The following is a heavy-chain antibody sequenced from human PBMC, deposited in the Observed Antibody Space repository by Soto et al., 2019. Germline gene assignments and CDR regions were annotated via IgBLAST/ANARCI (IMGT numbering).Heavy chain of an antibody. Sequence: GGSLRLSCAASGFTFSSYAMSWVRQAPGKGLEWVSAISGSGGSTYYADSVKGRFTISRDNSKNTLYLQMNSLRAEETAVYYCAKGSERGIVVVPAAIPGGWFDPWGQGPLVTVSS. CDR3: AKGSERGIVVVPAAIPGGWFDP. D-gene: IGHD2-2*01. CDR2: ISGSGGST. J-gene: IGHJ5*02. V-gene: IGHV3-23*01. CDR1: GFTFSSYA.